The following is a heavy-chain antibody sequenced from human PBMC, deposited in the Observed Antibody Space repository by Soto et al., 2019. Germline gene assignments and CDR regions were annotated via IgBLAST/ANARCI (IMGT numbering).Heavy chain of an antibody. CDR1: GDTLSTYY. J-gene: IGHJ4*02. CDR3: ARGVGYSDSSGYPFDY. D-gene: IGHD3-22*01. Sequence: VQLVQSGAEVKRPGASVKISCMASGDTLSTYYMHWARQAPGQGLEWMGIINPRSGKTNYPQKFQGRVTMTRDTSTTTVYMELSTLRSEDTAMYYCARGVGYSDSSGYPFDYWGQGTLVTVSS. CDR2: INPRSGKT. V-gene: IGHV1-46*03.